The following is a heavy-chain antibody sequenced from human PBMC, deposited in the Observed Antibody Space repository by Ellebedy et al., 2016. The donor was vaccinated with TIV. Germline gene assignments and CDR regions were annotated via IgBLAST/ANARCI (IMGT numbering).Heavy chain of an antibody. Sequence: GESLKISCAASGFTFSDVRMHWVRQAPGKGLEWVGRIKSRADGGTADYAAPVKGRFPVSRDDSKNTLYLQMSSLKTEDTAVYYCATDRGWRQFSYWGQGTLVTVSS. V-gene: IGHV3-15*07. CDR3: ATDRGWRQFSY. J-gene: IGHJ4*02. D-gene: IGHD5-24*01. CDR1: GFTFSDVR. CDR2: IKSRADGGTA.